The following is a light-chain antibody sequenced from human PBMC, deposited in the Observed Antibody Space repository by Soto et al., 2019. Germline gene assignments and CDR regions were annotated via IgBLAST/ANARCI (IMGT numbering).Light chain of an antibody. Sequence: ENVGTQSPGTLSLSPGERATLSCRASQSVSTYLAWYQQKPGQAPRLLIYDASSRITGIPVRFSGSGSGTDFTLTINRLEPEDFAVYYCQQYGSSPRTFGQGTKVDIK. CDR3: QQYGSSPRT. CDR2: DAS. J-gene: IGKJ1*01. V-gene: IGKV3-20*01. CDR1: QSVSTY.